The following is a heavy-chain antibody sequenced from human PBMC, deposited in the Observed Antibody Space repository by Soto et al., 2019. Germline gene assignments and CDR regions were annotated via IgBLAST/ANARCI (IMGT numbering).Heavy chain of an antibody. CDR1: GFAFSSYA. CDR3: VRSWTIFSGARAGLDY. D-gene: IGHD3-3*01. CDR2: ISYDGSNT. V-gene: IGHV3-30-3*01. Sequence: GGSLILSCEASGFAFSSYAMHWVRPAPGKGLEWVAFISYDGSNTDSTDSVKGRFTISRDNSMNMMYLQMNTLTTEDTAMYYCVRSWTIFSGARAGLDYWGQGTLVNVSS. J-gene: IGHJ4*02.